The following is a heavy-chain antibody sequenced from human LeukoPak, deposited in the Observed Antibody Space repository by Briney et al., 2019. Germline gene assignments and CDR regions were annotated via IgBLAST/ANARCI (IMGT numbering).Heavy chain of an antibody. D-gene: IGHD3/OR15-3a*01. J-gene: IGHJ3*01. CDR1: GYSISSGYY. V-gene: IGHV4-38-2*02. CDR3: GGVLGRLGGGSFDF. Sequence: SETLSLTCTVSGYSISSGYYWGWIRQPPGKGLEWIGSIYHSGSTYYNPSLKSRVTISVDTSKNQFSLKLSSVTAADTAGYYLGGVLGRLGGGSFDFLGQGTMVNVSS. CDR2: IYHSGST.